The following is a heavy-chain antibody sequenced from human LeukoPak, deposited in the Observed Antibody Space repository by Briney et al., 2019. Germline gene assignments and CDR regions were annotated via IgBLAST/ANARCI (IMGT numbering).Heavy chain of an antibody. Sequence: GASVKVSCKASGYTFTGYYMHWVRQAPGQGLEWMGWINPNSGGTNYAQKFQGWVTMTRDTSISTAYMELSSLRSEDTAVYYCARVLMTTVTFDPWGQGTLVTVSS. CDR1: GYTFTGYY. D-gene: IGHD4-11*01. CDR2: INPNSGGT. CDR3: ARVLMTTVTFDP. J-gene: IGHJ5*02. V-gene: IGHV1-2*04.